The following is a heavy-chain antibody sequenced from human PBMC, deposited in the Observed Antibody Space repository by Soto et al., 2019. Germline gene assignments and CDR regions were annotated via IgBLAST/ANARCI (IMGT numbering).Heavy chain of an antibody. J-gene: IGHJ6*02. CDR3: ASKARTVAGNYGMDV. Sequence: QVQLVQSGAEVKKPGSSVKVSCKASGGTFSSYAISWVRQAPGQGLEWMGGFVPIFGTANYAQKFQGRVTITADESTSTAYMELSSLRSEDTAVYYCASKARTVAGNYGMDVWGQGTTVTVSS. CDR1: GGTFSSYA. V-gene: IGHV1-69*01. D-gene: IGHD6-19*01. CDR2: FVPIFGTA.